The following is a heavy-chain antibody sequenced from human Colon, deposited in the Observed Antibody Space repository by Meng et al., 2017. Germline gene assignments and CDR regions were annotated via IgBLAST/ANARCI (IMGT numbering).Heavy chain of an antibody. CDR1: GGSISSYY. CDR3: ARDIYYGSGRSDAFDI. CDR2: IYYSGST. V-gene: IGHV4-59*01. Sequence: SETLSLTCTVSGGSISSYYWSWIRQPPGKGLEWIGYIYYSGSTNYNPSLKSRVTISVDTSKNQFSLKLSSVTAADTAVHYCARDIYYGSGRSDAFDIWGQGTMVT. D-gene: IGHD3-10*01. J-gene: IGHJ3*02.